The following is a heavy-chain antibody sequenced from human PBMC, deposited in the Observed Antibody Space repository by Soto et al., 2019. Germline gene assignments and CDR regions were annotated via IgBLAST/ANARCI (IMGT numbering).Heavy chain of an antibody. CDR1: GDSINNYY. Sequence: LSLTCTVSGDSINNYYWTWIRQPPGKGLEWIGYIYDSGSTSYNPSLKSRLTISVDTSQNQFSLKLKSVTAADTAVYYCARGTKYYYQGMDVWGQGTTVTVSS. J-gene: IGHJ6*02. V-gene: IGHV4-59*01. CDR3: ARGTKYYYQGMDV. CDR2: IYDSGST.